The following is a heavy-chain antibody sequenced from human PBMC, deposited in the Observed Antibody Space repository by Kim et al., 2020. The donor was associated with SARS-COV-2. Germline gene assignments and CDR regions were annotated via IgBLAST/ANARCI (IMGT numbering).Heavy chain of an antibody. Sequence: GGSLRLSCAASGFTFSSYWMSWVRQAPGKGLEWVANIKQDGSEKYYVDSVKGRFTISRDNAKNSLYLQMNSLRAEDTAVYYCARVLAVAQQAWSDYWGQGTLVTVSS. D-gene: IGHD6-19*01. CDR3: ARVLAVAQQAWSDY. V-gene: IGHV3-7*03. CDR2: IKQDGSEK. CDR1: GFTFSSYW. J-gene: IGHJ4*02.